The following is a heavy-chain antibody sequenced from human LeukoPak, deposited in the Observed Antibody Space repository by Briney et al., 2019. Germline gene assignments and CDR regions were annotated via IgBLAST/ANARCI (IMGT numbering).Heavy chain of an antibody. V-gene: IGHV4-61*01. Sequence: SETLSLTCTVSGVSVSSGSYYWSWIRQPPGKGLEWIGYIYYSGSTNYNPSLKSRVTISVDTSKNQFSLKLSSVTAADTAVYYCARASGDTAMVTFAFDIWGQGTMVTVSS. CDR3: ARASGDTAMVTFAFDI. J-gene: IGHJ3*02. CDR1: GVSVSSGSYY. D-gene: IGHD5-18*01. CDR2: IYYSGST.